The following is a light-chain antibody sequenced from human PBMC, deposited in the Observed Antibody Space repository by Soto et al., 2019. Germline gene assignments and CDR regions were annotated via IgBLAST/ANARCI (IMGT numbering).Light chain of an antibody. V-gene: IGKV3-15*01. CDR3: QQYTNWPYT. Sequence: EIVMTQSPATLSVSPGERASLSCRASQSVGSNLAWYQQTAGQAPRLLIYGASTRATGIPARFSGSGSGTHFTLSISSLQSEDFAVYSCQQYTNWPYTFGQGTKLEIK. CDR1: QSVGSN. CDR2: GAS. J-gene: IGKJ2*01.